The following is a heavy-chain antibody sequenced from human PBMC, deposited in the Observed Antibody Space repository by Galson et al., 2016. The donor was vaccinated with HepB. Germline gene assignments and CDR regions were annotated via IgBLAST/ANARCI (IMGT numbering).Heavy chain of an antibody. J-gene: IGHJ4*02. V-gene: IGHV1-8*01. D-gene: IGHD1-14*01. Sequence: SVKVSCKASGYTFTSYHINWVRQATGHGLEWIGVINTVTGGTGCAPEFQGRVTLTRDTSTSTGFLEVRSLRSDDTALYFCIRETGHMFDYWGPGSPVTVSS. CDR1: GYTFTSYH. CDR3: IRETGHMFDY. CDR2: INTVTGGT.